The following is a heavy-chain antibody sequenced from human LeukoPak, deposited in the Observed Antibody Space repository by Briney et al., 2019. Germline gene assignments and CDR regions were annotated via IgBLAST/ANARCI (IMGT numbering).Heavy chain of an antibody. D-gene: IGHD2-8*01. CDR3: ARNGAIDPYSYHGMDV. CDR2: ISGSGATT. CDR1: GFTFRSYA. J-gene: IGHJ6*02. Sequence: GGSLRLSCAASGFTFRSYAMSWVRQAPGKGLEWVSGISGSGATTYYADSVKGRFTLSRDNAKNSLYLQMNSLRAEDTAVYYCARNGAIDPYSYHGMDVWGQGTTVTVSS. V-gene: IGHV3-23*01.